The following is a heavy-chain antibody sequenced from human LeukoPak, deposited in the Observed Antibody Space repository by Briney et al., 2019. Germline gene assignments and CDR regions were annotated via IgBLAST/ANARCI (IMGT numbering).Heavy chain of an antibody. D-gene: IGHD3-22*01. CDR1: GFTFSSYA. V-gene: IGHV3-23*01. Sequence: PGGSLRLSCAASGFTFSSYAVSWVRQAPGKGLEWVSAISGSGGGTYYADSVKGRFTISRDNSKNTLYLQMNSLRAEDTAVYYCAKDLDGSCYYYYYYGMDVWGQGTTVTVSS. CDR3: AKDLDGSCYYYYYYGMDV. J-gene: IGHJ6*02. CDR2: ISGSGGGT.